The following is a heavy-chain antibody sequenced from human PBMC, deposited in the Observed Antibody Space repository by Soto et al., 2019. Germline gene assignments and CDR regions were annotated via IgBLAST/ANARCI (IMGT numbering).Heavy chain of an antibody. CDR1: GFSFSTW. D-gene: IGHD5-12*01. CDR2: INSDGSSI. V-gene: IGHV3-74*01. CDR3: TRGASGYGNFDY. Sequence: EVQLVESGGGVVQPGGSLRLSCAASGFSFSTWMHWVRQAPGKGLEWLSRINSDGSSISYADSVKGRFTVSRDNAKKTLYLQINSLTAEDTAVSYCTRGASGYGNFDYWGQGVLLTVSS. J-gene: IGHJ4*02.